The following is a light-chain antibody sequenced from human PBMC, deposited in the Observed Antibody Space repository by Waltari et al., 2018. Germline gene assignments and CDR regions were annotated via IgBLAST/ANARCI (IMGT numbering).Light chain of an antibody. Sequence: QSALTQPASVSGSPGQSITISCTGTSSDVCDYNYVSWHQQHPGKAPKLMIYDVSNRPSGVSNRFSGSKSGNTASLTISGLQAEDEADYYCSSYTSNNTLVVFGGGTRLTVL. J-gene: IGLJ2*01. CDR1: SSDVCDYNY. CDR3: SSYTSNNTLVV. V-gene: IGLV2-14*03. CDR2: DVS.